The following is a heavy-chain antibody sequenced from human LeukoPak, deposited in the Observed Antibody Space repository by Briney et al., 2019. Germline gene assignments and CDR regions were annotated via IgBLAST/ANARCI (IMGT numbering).Heavy chain of an antibody. CDR1: GYTFTGYY. J-gene: IGHJ6*03. Sequence: ASVKVSCKAFGYTFTGYYMHWVQQAPGQGLEWMGWINPNSGGTNYAQKFQGRVTMTRDTSISTAYMELSRLRSDDTAVYYCARPKRETSYGYAADYYYYMDVWGKGTTVTVSS. V-gene: IGHV1-2*02. CDR3: ARPKRETSYGYAADYYYYMDV. D-gene: IGHD5-18*01. CDR2: INPNSGGT.